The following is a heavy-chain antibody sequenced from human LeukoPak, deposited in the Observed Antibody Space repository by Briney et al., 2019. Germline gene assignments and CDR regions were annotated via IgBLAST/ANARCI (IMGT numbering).Heavy chain of an antibody. CDR2: INPNSGGT. V-gene: IGHV1-2*02. Sequence: GASVKVSCKASGYTFTGYYMHWVRQAPGQGLEWMGWINPNSGGTNYAQKFQGRVTMTRDTSISTAYMELSRLRSDDTAVYHCAREGIMRDYYYMDVWGKGTTVTVSS. CDR3: AREGIMRDYYYMDV. CDR1: GYTFTGYY. J-gene: IGHJ6*03. D-gene: IGHD3-16*01.